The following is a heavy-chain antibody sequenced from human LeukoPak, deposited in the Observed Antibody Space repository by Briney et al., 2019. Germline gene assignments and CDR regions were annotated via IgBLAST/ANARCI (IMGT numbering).Heavy chain of an antibody. CDR3: AGAYDSSAIFRGDYYYYMDV. CDR2: IIPIFGTA. Sequence: SVKVSCKASGYTFTGYYMHWVRQAPGQGLEWMGGIIPIFGTANYAQKFQGRVTITTDESTSTAYMELSSLRSEDTAVYYCAGAYDSSAIFRGDYYYYMDVWGKGTTVTVSS. CDR1: GYTFTGYY. V-gene: IGHV1-69*05. D-gene: IGHD3-22*01. J-gene: IGHJ6*03.